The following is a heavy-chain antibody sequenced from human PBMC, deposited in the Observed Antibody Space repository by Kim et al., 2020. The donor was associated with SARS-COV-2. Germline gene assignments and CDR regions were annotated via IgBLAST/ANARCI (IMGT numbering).Heavy chain of an antibody. Sequence: SETLSLTCAVYGGSFSGYYWSWIRQPPGKGLEWIGEINHSGSTNYNPSLKSRVTISVDTSKNQFSLKLSSVTAADTAVYYCARERFLEWLGSYYYYYGMDVWGQGTTVTVSS. D-gene: IGHD3-3*01. CDR1: GGSFSGYY. CDR2: INHSGST. J-gene: IGHJ6*02. V-gene: IGHV4-34*01. CDR3: ARERFLEWLGSYYYYYGMDV.